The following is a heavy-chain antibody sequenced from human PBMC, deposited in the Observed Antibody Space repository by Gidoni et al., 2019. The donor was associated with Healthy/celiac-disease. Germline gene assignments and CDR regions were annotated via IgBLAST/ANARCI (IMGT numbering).Heavy chain of an antibody. D-gene: IGHD3-9*01. V-gene: IGHV1-2*06. CDR3: ARGNDILTGYLDYFDY. CDR1: GYPFTGYY. CDR2: INPNSGGT. J-gene: IGHJ4*02. Sequence: QVQLVQSEAEVKKPGASVKVSCKASGYPFTGYYMHWVRQAPGKGLEWMGRINPNSGGTNYAQKFQGRVTMTRDTSISTAYMELSRLRSDDPAVYSCARGNDILTGYLDYFDYWGQGTLVPVSS.